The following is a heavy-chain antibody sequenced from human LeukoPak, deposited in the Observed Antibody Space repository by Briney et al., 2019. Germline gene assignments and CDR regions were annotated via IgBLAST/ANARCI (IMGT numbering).Heavy chain of an antibody. Sequence: AGGSLRLSCAASGFTLTSYAMSWVRQAPGKGLEWVSAVSGGGGTTYYADSVKGRFTISRDNSNNTLFLQMNSLRAEDTAVYYCAKVRTGHYFDYWGQGTLVTVSS. J-gene: IGHJ4*02. CDR1: GFTLTSYA. D-gene: IGHD1-1*01. V-gene: IGHV3-23*01. CDR2: VSGGGGTT. CDR3: AKVRTGHYFDY.